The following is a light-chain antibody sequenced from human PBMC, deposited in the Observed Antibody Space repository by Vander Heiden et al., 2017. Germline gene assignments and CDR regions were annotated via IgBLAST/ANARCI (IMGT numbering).Light chain of an antibody. CDR2: EVT. V-gene: IGLV2-8*01. CDR3: ISYAGSNNLV. J-gene: IGLJ2*01. CDR1: SSDVGGYKY. Sequence: QSALTQPPSASGFPGPSVTVSCTGTSSDVGGYKYVSWYQQHPGKAPKLMIYEVTKRPSGVPDRFSGSKSGNTASLTVSGLQAEDEADYYCISYAGSNNLVFGGGTKLTVL.